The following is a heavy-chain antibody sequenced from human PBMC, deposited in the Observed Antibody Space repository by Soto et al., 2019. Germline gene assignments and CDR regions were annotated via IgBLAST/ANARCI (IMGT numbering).Heavy chain of an antibody. CDR3: AKRRYDSSGYYQY. V-gene: IGHV3-23*01. D-gene: IGHD3-22*01. Sequence: AGGSLRLSCAASGFTFSSYAMSWVRQAPGKGLEWVSAISGSGGSTYYADSVKGRFTISRDNTKNTLYLQMNSLRAEDTAVYYCAKRRYDSSGYYQYWGQGTLVTVSS. CDR2: ISGSGGST. J-gene: IGHJ4*02. CDR1: GFTFSSYA.